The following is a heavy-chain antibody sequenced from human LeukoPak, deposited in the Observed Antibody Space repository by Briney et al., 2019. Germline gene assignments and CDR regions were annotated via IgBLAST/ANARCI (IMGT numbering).Heavy chain of an antibody. V-gene: IGHV3-53*01. CDR1: GFTVSSNH. D-gene: IGHD1-26*01. CDR2: IYSGGST. CDR3: ARHQARIVGATSGCDY. Sequence: PGGSLRLSCAASGFTVSSNHMSWVRQAPGEGLEWVSVIYSGGSTYYADSVKGRFTISRDNSKNTLYLQMNSLRAEDTAVYYCARHQARIVGATSGCDYWGQGALVTVSS. J-gene: IGHJ4*02.